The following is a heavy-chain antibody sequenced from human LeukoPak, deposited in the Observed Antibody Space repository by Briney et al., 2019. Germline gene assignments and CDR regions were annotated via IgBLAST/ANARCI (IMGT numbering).Heavy chain of an antibody. Sequence: ASVKVSCKASGYTFTSYDINWVRQATGQGLEWMGWMNPNSGNTGYAQKFQGRVTITRNTSISTAYMELSSLRSEDTAVYYCARGAGYCSSTSCYENYYYYYMDVWGKGTTVTVSS. CDR1: GYTFTSYD. J-gene: IGHJ6*03. CDR2: MNPNSGNT. V-gene: IGHV1-8*01. CDR3: ARGAGYCSSTSCYENYYYYYMDV. D-gene: IGHD2-2*01.